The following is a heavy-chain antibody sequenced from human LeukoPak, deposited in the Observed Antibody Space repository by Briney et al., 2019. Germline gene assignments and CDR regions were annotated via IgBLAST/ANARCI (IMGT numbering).Heavy chain of an antibody. CDR3: ARAATLGTRTFLVGYFDL. D-gene: IGHD5-12*01. CDR1: GFTFSSYA. J-gene: IGHJ4*02. CDR2: INSGGSVI. Sequence: PGGSLRLSCAASGFTFSSYAMSWVRQAPGKGLEWVAYINSGGSVINYGDSVRGRFTISRENAKNALHLQMDSLKDEDTAVYYCARAATLGTRTFLVGYFDLWGQGTVVAVSS. V-gene: IGHV3-48*02.